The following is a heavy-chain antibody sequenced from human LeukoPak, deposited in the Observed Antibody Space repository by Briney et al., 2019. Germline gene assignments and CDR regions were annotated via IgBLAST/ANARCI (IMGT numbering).Heavy chain of an antibody. D-gene: IGHD3-22*01. CDR2: ISYDGSNK. J-gene: IGHJ4*02. Sequence: HPGGSLRLSCAASGFTFSSYSMNWVRQAPGKGLEWVAVISYDGSNKYYADSVKGRFTISRDNSKNTLYLQMSSLRAEDTAVYYCAKTRGSGYYFFDYWGQGTLVTVSS. CDR3: AKTRGSGYYFFDY. V-gene: IGHV3-30*18. CDR1: GFTFSSYS.